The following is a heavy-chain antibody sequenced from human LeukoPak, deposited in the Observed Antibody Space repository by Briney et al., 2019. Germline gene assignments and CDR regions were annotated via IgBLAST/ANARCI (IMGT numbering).Heavy chain of an antibody. CDR1: GGSISSYY. V-gene: IGHV4-59*01. D-gene: IGHD6-19*01. J-gene: IGHJ4*02. Sequence: SETLSLTCTVSGGSISSYYWSWIRQPPGKGLEWIGYIYYSGSTNYNPSLKSRVTISVDTSKNQSSLKLSSVTAADTAVYYCARNGGWSLVDYWGQGTLVTVSS. CDR2: IYYSGST. CDR3: ARNGGWSLVDY.